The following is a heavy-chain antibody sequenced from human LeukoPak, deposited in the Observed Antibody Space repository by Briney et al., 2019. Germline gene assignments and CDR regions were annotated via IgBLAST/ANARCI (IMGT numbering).Heavy chain of an antibody. CDR2: ISGTGRST. Sequence: PGGSLRLSCAASGFTFSSYAMSWVRQAPGKGLKWVSAISGTGRSTYCADSVKGRFTISRDNSKNTLSLQMNSLRAEDTAVYYCAKEEGIAAAQRGEPFDYWGQGTLVTVSS. CDR1: GFTFSSYA. CDR3: AKEEGIAAAQRGEPFDY. J-gene: IGHJ4*02. V-gene: IGHV3-23*01. D-gene: IGHD6-13*01.